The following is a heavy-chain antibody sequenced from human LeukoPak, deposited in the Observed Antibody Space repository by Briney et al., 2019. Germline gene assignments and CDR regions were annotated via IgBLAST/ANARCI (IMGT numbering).Heavy chain of an antibody. CDR1: GGSISSYY. J-gene: IGHJ4*02. D-gene: IGHD3-22*01. CDR3: AREYDSSGYIGTFDY. CDR2: IYYSGST. V-gene: IGHV4-59*01. Sequence: SETLSLTCTVSGGSISSYYWSWIRQPPGKGLEWIGYIYYSGSTNYNPSLKSRVTISVDTSKNQFSLKLSSVTAADTAAYYCAREYDSSGYIGTFDYWGQGTLVTVSS.